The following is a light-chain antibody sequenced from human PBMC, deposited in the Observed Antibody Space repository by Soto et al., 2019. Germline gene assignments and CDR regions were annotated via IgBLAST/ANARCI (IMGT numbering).Light chain of an antibody. J-gene: IGKJ3*01. Sequence: ENVLTQSPGTLSFSPGEKATLPCRASQSVSSSYLAWYQQKPGQAPRLLIYGASSRATGIPDRFSGSGSGTDFVLTINRLEPEDSAVYFCQQYDGPPLTFGPGTKVDI. V-gene: IGKV3-20*01. CDR1: QSVSSSY. CDR3: QQYDGPPLT. CDR2: GAS.